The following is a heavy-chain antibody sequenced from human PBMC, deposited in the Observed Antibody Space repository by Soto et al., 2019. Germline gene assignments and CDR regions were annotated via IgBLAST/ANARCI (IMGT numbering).Heavy chain of an antibody. J-gene: IGHJ3*02. V-gene: IGHV4-59*01. CDR1: GGSISSYY. Sequence: NPSETLSLTCTVSGGSISSYYCSWIRQPPGKGLEWIGYIYHTGSTNYNPSLKSRVTISLDTSKNQFSLKLSSVTAADTAVYYCARGPTPAFDIWGQGTLVTVSS. CDR3: ARGPTPAFDI. CDR2: IYHTGST.